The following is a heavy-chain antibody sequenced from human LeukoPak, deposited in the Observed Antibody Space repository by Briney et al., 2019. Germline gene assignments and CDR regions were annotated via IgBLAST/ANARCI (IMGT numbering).Heavy chain of an antibody. CDR2: INPSGGTT. CDR3: ARDGRGCSSTSCYVELNWFDP. CDR1: GYTFTSYH. J-gene: IGHJ5*02. D-gene: IGHD2-2*01. Sequence: ASVKVSCKASGYTFTSYHMHWVRQAPGQGLEWMGIINPSGGTTNYAQKFQGRVTITADESTSTAYMELSSLRSEDTAVYYCARDGRGCSSTSCYVELNWFDPWGQGTLVTVSS. V-gene: IGHV1-46*01.